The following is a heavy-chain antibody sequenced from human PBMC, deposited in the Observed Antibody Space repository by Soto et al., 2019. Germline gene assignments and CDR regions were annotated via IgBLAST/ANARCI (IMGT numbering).Heavy chain of an antibody. CDR1: GGSLSRGGYY. D-gene: IGHD5-12*01. CDR2: IYYSGST. Sequence: SETLSLTCTVSGGSLSRGGYYWSWIRQHPGKGLEWIGYIYYSGSTYYNPSLKSRVTISVDTSKNQFSLKLSSVTAADTAVYYCARSERDGYNYRFDYWGQGTLVTVSS. V-gene: IGHV4-31*03. CDR3: ARSERDGYNYRFDY. J-gene: IGHJ4*02.